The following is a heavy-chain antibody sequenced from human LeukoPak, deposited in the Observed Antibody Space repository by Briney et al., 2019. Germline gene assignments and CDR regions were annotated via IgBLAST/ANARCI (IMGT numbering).Heavy chain of an antibody. Sequence: GGSLRLSCAASGFTFSSYSMNWVRQAPGKGLEWVSYISSSSSTIYYADSVKGRFTISRDNAKNSLYLQMNSLRAEDTAVYYCATVFDYGDYPLDYWGQGTLVTVSS. V-gene: IGHV3-48*04. CDR2: ISSSSSTI. J-gene: IGHJ4*02. D-gene: IGHD4-17*01. CDR1: GFTFSSYS. CDR3: ATVFDYGDYPLDY.